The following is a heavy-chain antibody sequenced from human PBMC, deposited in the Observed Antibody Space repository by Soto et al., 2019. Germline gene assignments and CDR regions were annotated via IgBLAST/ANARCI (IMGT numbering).Heavy chain of an antibody. CDR3: ARAYYDFWSGYYSWFDP. J-gene: IGHJ5*02. D-gene: IGHD3-3*01. CDR1: GGSFSGYY. Sequence: SETLSLTCAVYGGSFSGYYWSWIRQPPGKGLEWIGEINHSGSTNYNPSLKSRVTISVDTSKNQFSLKLSSVTAADTAVYYCARAYYDFWSGYYSWFDPWGQGTLVTVSS. CDR2: INHSGST. V-gene: IGHV4-34*01.